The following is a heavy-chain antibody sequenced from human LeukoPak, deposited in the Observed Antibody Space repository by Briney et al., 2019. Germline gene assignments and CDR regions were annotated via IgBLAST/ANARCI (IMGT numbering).Heavy chain of an antibody. J-gene: IGHJ4*02. Sequence: ASVKVSCKASGYTFTSYAMHWVRQAPGQRLEWMGWINAGNGNTKYSQKFQGRVTITRDTSASTAYMELSRLRSEDTAVYYCARAGKDYGSGSLLYYFDYWGQGTLVTVSS. D-gene: IGHD3-10*01. V-gene: IGHV1-3*01. CDR1: GYTFTSYA. CDR2: INAGNGNT. CDR3: ARAGKDYGSGSLLYYFDY.